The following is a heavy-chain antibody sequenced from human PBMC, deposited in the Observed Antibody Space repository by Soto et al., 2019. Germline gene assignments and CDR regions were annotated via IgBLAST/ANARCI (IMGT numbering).Heavy chain of an antibody. J-gene: IGHJ4*02. D-gene: IGHD3-10*01. V-gene: IGHV4-30-4*02. Sequence: PSDTLSLTCTVSGGSISSGNYYWSWIRQPPGKGLEWIGYIFYSGTTYYNPSLKSRVTISVDTSKNQFSLKLSSVTAADTAVYYCARRGSGSYSDYWGQGTLVTVSS. CDR2: IFYSGTT. CDR3: ARRGSGSYSDY. CDR1: GGSISSGNYY.